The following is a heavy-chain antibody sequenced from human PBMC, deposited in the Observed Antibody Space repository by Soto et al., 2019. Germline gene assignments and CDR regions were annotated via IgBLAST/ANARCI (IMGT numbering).Heavy chain of an antibody. CDR2: ISYDGSNK. V-gene: IGHV3-30-3*01. D-gene: IGHD6-13*01. CDR1: GFTFSSYA. J-gene: IGHJ4*02. Sequence: LRLSCAASGFTFSSYAMHWVRQAPGKGLEWVAVISYDGSNKYYADSVKGRFTISRDNSKNTLYLQMNSLRAEDTAVYYCARDQKEGIAAAGTFDYWGQGTLVTVSS. CDR3: ARDQKEGIAAAGTFDY.